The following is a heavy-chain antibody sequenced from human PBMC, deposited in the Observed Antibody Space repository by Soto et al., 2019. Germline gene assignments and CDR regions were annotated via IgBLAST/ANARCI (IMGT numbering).Heavy chain of an antibody. J-gene: IGHJ4*02. CDR2: IYYSGST. Sequence: SETLSLTCTVSGGSISSGGYYWSWIRQHPGKGLEWIGYIYYSGSTYYTPSLKSRVTISVDTSKNQFSLKLSSVTAADTAVYYCARDYYGSGSPLVYWGQGTLVTVSS. CDR3: ARDYYGSGSPLVY. D-gene: IGHD3-10*01. CDR1: GGSISSGGYY. V-gene: IGHV4-31*03.